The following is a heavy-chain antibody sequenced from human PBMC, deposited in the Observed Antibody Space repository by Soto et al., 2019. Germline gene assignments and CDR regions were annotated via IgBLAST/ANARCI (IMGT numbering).Heavy chain of an antibody. CDR3: AREDTAMVPHTFDY. Sequence: QVQLVQSGAEVKKPGASVKVSCKASGYTFPRHSMPCLRQAPGQGLAWMGIINPSGGSTSYAQKFQGRVTMTRDTSTSTVYMELSSLRSEDTAVYYCAREDTAMVPHTFDYWGQGTLVTVSS. CDR2: INPSGGST. D-gene: IGHD5-18*01. V-gene: IGHV1-46*03. J-gene: IGHJ4*02. CDR1: GYTFPRHS.